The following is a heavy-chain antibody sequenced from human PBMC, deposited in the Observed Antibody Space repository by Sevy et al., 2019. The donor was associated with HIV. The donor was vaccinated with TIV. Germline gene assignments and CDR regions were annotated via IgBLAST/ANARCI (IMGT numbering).Heavy chain of an antibody. J-gene: IGHJ4*02. V-gene: IGHV6-1*01. CDR3: ARAGYSSGWYGEINFDY. CDR2: TYYRSKWYN. CDR1: GDSVSSNSAA. D-gene: IGHD6-19*01. Sequence: SQTLSLTCAISGDSVSSNSAAWNWIRQSPSRGLEWLGRTYYRSKWYNDYAVSVKSRITINPDTSKNQFSLQLNSVTPEDTAVYYCARAGYSSGWYGEINFDYWGQGTLVTVSS.